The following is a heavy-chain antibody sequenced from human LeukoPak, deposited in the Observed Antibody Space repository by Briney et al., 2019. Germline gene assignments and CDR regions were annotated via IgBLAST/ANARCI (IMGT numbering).Heavy chain of an antibody. CDR3: ARDRSLVDGDYGVWFDA. D-gene: IGHD4-17*01. J-gene: IGHJ5*02. Sequence: GSLRPSRTAPGFTLSTYTMNWGRQAPGKGLEWGSYINSTSTTKYYADSVKGRFTISRDNSKNSLDLQMNRLTAEDTAVYYCARDRSLVDGDYGVWFDAWGQGSLVTVSS. CDR1: GFTLSTYT. CDR2: INSTSTTK. V-gene: IGHV3-48*04.